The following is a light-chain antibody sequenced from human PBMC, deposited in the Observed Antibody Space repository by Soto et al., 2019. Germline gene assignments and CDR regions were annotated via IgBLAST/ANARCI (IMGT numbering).Light chain of an antibody. V-gene: IGLV2-14*01. Sequence: QSVLTQPASVSGSPGQSITISCTGTSSDVGGYTYASWYQQHPGKPPKLIIYNAINRPSGVSNRLSGSKSGNTAPLTISGLQAEYEADYYCSSYTSSSTPVFGGGTKLTVL. CDR2: NAI. CDR3: SSYTSSSTPV. CDR1: SSDVGGYTY. J-gene: IGLJ2*01.